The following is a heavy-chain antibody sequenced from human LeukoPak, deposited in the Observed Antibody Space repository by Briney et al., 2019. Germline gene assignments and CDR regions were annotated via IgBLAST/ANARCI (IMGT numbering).Heavy chain of an antibody. Sequence: PGGSLRLSCAASGFTFSDYYMSWIRQAPGKGLEWVSYISSSGSTIYYADSVKGRFTISRDNAKNSLYLQMNSLRAEDTAVYYCAKPHSVLYDILTGLPPDDAFDIWGQGTMVTVSS. CDR1: GFTFSDYY. CDR3: AKPHSVLYDILTGLPPDDAFDI. V-gene: IGHV3-11*04. CDR2: ISSSGSTI. D-gene: IGHD3-9*01. J-gene: IGHJ3*02.